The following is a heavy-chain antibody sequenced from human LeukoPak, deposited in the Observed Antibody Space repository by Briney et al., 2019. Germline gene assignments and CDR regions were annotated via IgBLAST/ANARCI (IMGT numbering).Heavy chain of an antibody. J-gene: IGHJ1*01. CDR3: VRDHYYDSSGYTFRH. CDR1: GGSISSYY. V-gene: IGHV4-59*01. Sequence: SETLSLTCTVSGGSISSYYWSWIRQPPGKGLEWIGYIYYSGSTNYNPSLESRVTISVDTSKNQFSLELSSVTAADTAVYYCVRDHYYDSSGYTFRHWGQGTLVTVSS. D-gene: IGHD3-22*01. CDR2: IYYSGST.